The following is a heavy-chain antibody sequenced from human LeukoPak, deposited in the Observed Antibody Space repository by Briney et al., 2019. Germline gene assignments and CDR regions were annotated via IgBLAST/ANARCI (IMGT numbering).Heavy chain of an antibody. J-gene: IGHJ5*02. V-gene: IGHV4-39*01. CDR2: IYYSGST. CDR3: ARHPGDCSSTSCYLRGNWFDP. CDR1: GGSISSSSYY. Sequence: SETLSLTCTVSGGSISSSSYYWGWIRQPPGKGLEWIGSIYYSGSTYYNPSLKSRVTIPVDTSKNQFSLKLSSVTAADTAVYYCARHPGDCSSTSCYLRGNWFDPWGQGTLVTVSS. D-gene: IGHD2-2*01.